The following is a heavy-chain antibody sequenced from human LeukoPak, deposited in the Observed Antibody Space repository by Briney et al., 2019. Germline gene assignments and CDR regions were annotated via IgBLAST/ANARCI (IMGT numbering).Heavy chain of an antibody. V-gene: IGHV1-2*02. CDR1: GYIFTGYF. J-gene: IGHJ6*04. D-gene: IGHD5-18*01. Sequence: VQVSCKASGYIFTGYFIYWVRQAPGQGLEWMGWIDPNSGGTNYAQNFQGRVTMTRDTSISTAYMELSRLRSDDTAVYYCVRSGYGYGYGWDVGVWGKGTTVTVSS. CDR3: VRSGYGYGYGWDVGV. CDR2: IDPNSGGT.